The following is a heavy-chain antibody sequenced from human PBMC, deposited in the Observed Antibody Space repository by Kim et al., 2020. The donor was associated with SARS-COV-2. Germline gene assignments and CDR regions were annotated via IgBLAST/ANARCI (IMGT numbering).Heavy chain of an antibody. J-gene: IGHJ4*01. V-gene: IGHV4-39*01. CDR3: ARILGIAAAGPYYFDY. CDR2: IYYSGST. D-gene: IGHD6-13*01. CDR1: GGSISSSSYY. Sequence: SETLSLTCTVSGGSISSSSYYWGWIRQPPGKGLEWIGSIYYSGSTYYNPSLKSRVTISVDTSKNQFSLKLSSVTAADTAVYYCARILGIAAAGPYYFDY.